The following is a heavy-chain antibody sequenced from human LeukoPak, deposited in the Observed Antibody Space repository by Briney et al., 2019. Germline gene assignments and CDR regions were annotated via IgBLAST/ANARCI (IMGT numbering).Heavy chain of an antibody. CDR2: IIPIFGTA. J-gene: IGHJ4*01. CDR1: GDTFSSYA. CDR3: ATERSTRDRGNWVLEGYFEI. Sequence: SSVKVSCKASGDTFSSYAITWVRQAPGQGLEGMGRIIPIFGTANYAQKFQGSVTITTDESTSTAYMELRTLRSDDTPVAYCATERSTRDRGNWVLEGYFEICGPGNLVTVSS. D-gene: IGHD1-1*01. V-gene: IGHV1-69*05.